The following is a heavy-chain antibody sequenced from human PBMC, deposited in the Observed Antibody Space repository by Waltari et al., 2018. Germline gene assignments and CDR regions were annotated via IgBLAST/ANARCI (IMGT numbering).Heavy chain of an antibody. CDR2: IRYDGSNK. CDR3: AKGGVGTVPAPFDY. CDR1: GFTFSSYG. V-gene: IGHV3-30*02. J-gene: IGHJ4*02. Sequence: QVQLVESGGGVVQPGGSLRLSCAASGFTFSSYGMHWVRQAPGKGLEWVAFIRYDGSNKYYADSVKGRFTISRDNSKNTLYLQMNSLRAEDTAVYYCAKGGVGTVPAPFDYWGQGTLVTVSS. D-gene: IGHD1-26*01.